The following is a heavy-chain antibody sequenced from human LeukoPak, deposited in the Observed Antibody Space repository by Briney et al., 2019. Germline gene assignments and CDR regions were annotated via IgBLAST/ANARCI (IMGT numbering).Heavy chain of an antibody. D-gene: IGHD3-10*01. CDR1: GFTFSDYY. CDR2: ISSSGSTI. CDR3: ARERIMVRGVTLYGMDV. Sequence: PGGSLRLSCAASGFTFSDYYMSWIRQAPGKGLEWVSYISSSGSTIYYADSVKGRFTISRDNSKNTLYLQMNSLRAEDTAVYYCARERIMVRGVTLYGMDVWGQGTTVTVSS. V-gene: IGHV3-11*04. J-gene: IGHJ6*02.